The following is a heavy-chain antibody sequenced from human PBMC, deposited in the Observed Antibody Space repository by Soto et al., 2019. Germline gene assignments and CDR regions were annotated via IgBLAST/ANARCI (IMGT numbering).Heavy chain of an antibody. D-gene: IGHD6-6*01. J-gene: IGHJ4*02. CDR2: IIPIFGTA. CDR1: GGTFSSYA. V-gene: IGHV1-69*13. CDR3: ARSVARQLAGLGGFDY. Sequence: SVKVSFKASGGTFSSYAISWVRQAPGQGLEWMGGIIPIFGTANYAQKFQGRVTITADESTSTAYMELSSLRSEDTAVYYCARSVARQLAGLGGFDYWGQGTLVTVSS.